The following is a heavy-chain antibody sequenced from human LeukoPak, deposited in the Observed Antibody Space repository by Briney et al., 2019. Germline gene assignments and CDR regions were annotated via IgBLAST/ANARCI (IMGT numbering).Heavy chain of an antibody. CDR3: ARTNKFLTMVRRPGGMDV. CDR1: GGSFSGYY. D-gene: IGHD3-10*01. Sequence: SETLSLTCAVYGGSFSGYYWSWIRQPPGKGLEWIGEINHSGSTNYNPSLKSRVTISVDTSKNQFSLKLSSVTAADTAVYYCARTNKFLTMVRRPGGMDVSGQGTTVSVSS. V-gene: IGHV4-34*01. CDR2: INHSGST. J-gene: IGHJ6*02.